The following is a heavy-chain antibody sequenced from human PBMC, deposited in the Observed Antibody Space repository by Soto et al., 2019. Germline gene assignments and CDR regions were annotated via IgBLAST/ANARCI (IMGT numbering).Heavy chain of an antibody. CDR2: INHSGST. V-gene: IGHV4-34*01. CDR3: VSYDILTGYYPGFY. D-gene: IGHD3-9*01. CDR1: GGSFSGYY. J-gene: IGHJ4*02. Sequence: PSESLSLTCAVYGGSFSGYYWSWIRQPPGKGLEWIGEINHSGSTNYNPSLKSRVTISVDTSKNQFSLKLSSVTAADTAVYYCVSYDILTGYYPGFYWGQGTLVTVSS.